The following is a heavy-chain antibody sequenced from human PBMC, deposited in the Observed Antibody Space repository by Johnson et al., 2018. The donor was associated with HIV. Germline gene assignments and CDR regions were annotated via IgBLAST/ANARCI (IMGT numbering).Heavy chain of an antibody. CDR3: ALRGNAFDI. D-gene: IGHD3-9*01. V-gene: IGHV3-23*04. CDR1: GITVSSNY. J-gene: IGHJ3*02. CDR2: ISGSGGGT. Sequence: VQLVESGGGLVQPGGSLRLSCAASGITVSSNYMSWVRQAPGKGLEWVAVISGSGGGTYYADSVKGRFTISRDNSKNTLYLQMNSLRAEDTALYYCALRGNAFDIWGQGTMVTVSS.